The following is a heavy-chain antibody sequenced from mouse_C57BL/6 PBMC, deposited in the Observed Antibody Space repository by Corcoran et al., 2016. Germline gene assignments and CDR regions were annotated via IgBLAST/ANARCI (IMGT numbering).Heavy chain of an antibody. CDR2: INTYSGVP. J-gene: IGHJ2*01. CDR1: GYTFTTYG. CDR3: ATDGKPDY. V-gene: IGHV9-3*01. Sequence: QIQLVQSGPELKKPGETVKISCKASGYTFTTYGMSWVKQAPGKGLKWMGWINTYSGVPTYADDFKGRFAFSLETSASTAYLQINNLKNEDTATYFCATDGKPDYWGQGTTLTVSS. D-gene: IGHD1-2*01.